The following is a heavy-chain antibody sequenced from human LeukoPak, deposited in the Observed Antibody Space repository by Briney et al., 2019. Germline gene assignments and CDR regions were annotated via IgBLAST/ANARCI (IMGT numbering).Heavy chain of an antibody. CDR2: ISPYNGNT. CDR1: GYTFTNYG. CDR3: AKRATTVKGDYFDY. D-gene: IGHD4-17*01. J-gene: IGHJ4*02. Sequence: ASVKVSCKASGYTFTNYGASWVRQAPGQGLEWMGWISPYNGNTIYAQKLQGRVTMTTDTSTSTAYMELSRLRSDDTAVYYCAKRATTVKGDYFDYWGQGTLVTVSS. V-gene: IGHV1-18*01.